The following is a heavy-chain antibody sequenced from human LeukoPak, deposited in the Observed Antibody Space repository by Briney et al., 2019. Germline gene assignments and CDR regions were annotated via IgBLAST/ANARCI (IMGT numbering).Heavy chain of an antibody. D-gene: IGHD6-19*01. CDR1: GFTFSSYW. V-gene: IGHV3-7*01. J-gene: IGHJ5*02. Sequence: GGSLSLSCAASGFTFSSYWMSWVRQAPGKGLEWVANIKQDGSEKYYVDSVKGRFTISRDNAKNSLYLQMNSLRAEDTAVYYCAREGSSGWLNWFDPWGQGTLVTVSS. CDR3: AREGSSGWLNWFDP. CDR2: IKQDGSEK.